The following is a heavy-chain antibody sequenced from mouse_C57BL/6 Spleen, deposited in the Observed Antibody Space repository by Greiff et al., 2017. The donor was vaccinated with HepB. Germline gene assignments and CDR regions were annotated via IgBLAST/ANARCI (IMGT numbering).Heavy chain of an antibody. CDR2: INPRSGNT. V-gene: IGHV1-81*01. CDR3: AREDYGSSPYFGD. CDR1: GYTFTSYG. J-gene: IGHJ2*01. Sequence: QVQLQQSGAELARPGASVKLSCKASGYTFTSYGISWVKQRTGQGLEWIGEINPRSGNTYYNEKFKGKATLTADKSSSTAYMELRSLTSEDSAVYFCAREDYGSSPYFGDWGQGTTLTVSS. D-gene: IGHD1-1*01.